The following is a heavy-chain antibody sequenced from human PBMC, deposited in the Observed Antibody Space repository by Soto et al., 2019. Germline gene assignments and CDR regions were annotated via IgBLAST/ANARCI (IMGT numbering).Heavy chain of an antibody. V-gene: IGHV1-3*01. CDR3: ASEREITDDCSLYGLDV. CDR1: GYRFTTFS. J-gene: IGHJ6*02. CDR2: INPANGNT. D-gene: IGHD1-20*01. Sequence: QVRLAQSGTEVREPGASVKISCQTSGYRFTTFSIQWVRRAAGQRLEWMGWINPANGNTKYAQKFQGRVKIGADTSASTVFMELSNLRPEDTAVYFCASEREITDDCSLYGLDVWGQGTAISVSS.